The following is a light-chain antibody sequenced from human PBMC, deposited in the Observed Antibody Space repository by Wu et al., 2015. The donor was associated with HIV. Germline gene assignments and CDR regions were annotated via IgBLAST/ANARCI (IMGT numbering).Light chain of an antibody. J-gene: IGKJ4*01. Sequence: EIVLTQSPGTLSLSPGERATLSCRASQTISTGYLAWYQQRPGQAPRLLIHGGSSRATGIPDRFSGSGSETDFALTISSVEPEDFAVYFCQHRSSWLTFGEGTKVEIK. CDR3: QHRSSWLT. CDR1: QTISTGY. CDR2: GGS. V-gene: IGKV3D-20*02.